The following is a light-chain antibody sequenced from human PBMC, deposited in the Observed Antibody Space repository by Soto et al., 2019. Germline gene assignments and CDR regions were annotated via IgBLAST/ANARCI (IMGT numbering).Light chain of an antibody. CDR3: HQYDNSPLT. CDR1: QSVSSSY. Sequence: EIVLTQSPGALSLSPGERATLSCRASQSVSSSYLAWYKQKHGQAPRLLSYGASSRATGIPDRFSGGGSGTEFTLTISRLEPEDFALYYCHQYDNSPLTFGGGTKVDIK. V-gene: IGKV3-20*01. CDR2: GAS. J-gene: IGKJ4*01.